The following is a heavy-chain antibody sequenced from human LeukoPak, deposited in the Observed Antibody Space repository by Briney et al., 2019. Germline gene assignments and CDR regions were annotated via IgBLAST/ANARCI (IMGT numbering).Heavy chain of an antibody. CDR1: GGSISSSSYY. Sequence: NTSETLSLTCTVSGGSISSSSYYWGWIRQPPGKGLEWIGSIYYSGSTYYNPSLKSRVTISVDTSKNQFSLKLSSVTAADTAVYFCAKRGVVIRVILVGFHKEAYYFDSWGQGALVTVSS. CDR3: AKRGVVIRVILVGFHKEAYYFDS. D-gene: IGHD3-22*01. J-gene: IGHJ4*02. CDR2: IYYSGST. V-gene: IGHV4-39*01.